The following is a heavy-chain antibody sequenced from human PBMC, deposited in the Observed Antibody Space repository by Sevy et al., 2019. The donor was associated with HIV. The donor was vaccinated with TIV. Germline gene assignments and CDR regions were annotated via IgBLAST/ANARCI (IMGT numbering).Heavy chain of an antibody. CDR1: GDSFSSYF. D-gene: IGHD7-27*01. Sequence: AENLSLTCTVSGDSFSSYFWAWIRQPAGKGLERIGRINTSGSTNYNPSLKSRVTMTVDTSKSQFSLKVTSLTAADTAISFRARSNWVSATNGFSKSYYFDYWGQGSLVRVSS. J-gene: IGHJ4*02. CDR3: ARSNWVSATNGFSKSYYFDY. V-gene: IGHV4-4*07. CDR2: INTSGST.